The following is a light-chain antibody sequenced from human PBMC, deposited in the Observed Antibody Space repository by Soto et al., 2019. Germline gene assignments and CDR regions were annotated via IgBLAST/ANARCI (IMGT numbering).Light chain of an antibody. J-gene: IGKJ5*01. CDR1: QSISNN. Sequence: ERLMTQSPATLSVSPGERSTLSCRASQSISNNLAWYQQRPGQAPRLVIYGASTRATGIPARFSGGGSGTEFTLTISSLQSEDFAVYYCQQYNSWPPITFGQGTRLEIK. CDR3: QQYNSWPPIT. V-gene: IGKV3-15*01. CDR2: GAS.